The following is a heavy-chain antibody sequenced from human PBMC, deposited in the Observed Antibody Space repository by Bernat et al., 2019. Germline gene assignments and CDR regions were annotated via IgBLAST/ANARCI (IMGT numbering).Heavy chain of an antibody. Sequence: QVQLVESGGGVVQPGRSLRLSCAASGFTFSSYGMHWVRQAPGKGLEWVAVISYDGSNKYYADSVKGRFTISRDNSKNTLYLQMNSLRAEDTAVYYCAKAPRFGLRSGELSDYWGQGTLVTVSS. CDR1: GFTFSSYG. D-gene: IGHD3-16*02. J-gene: IGHJ4*02. CDR3: AKAPRFGLRSGELSDY. CDR2: ISYDGSNK. V-gene: IGHV3-30*18.